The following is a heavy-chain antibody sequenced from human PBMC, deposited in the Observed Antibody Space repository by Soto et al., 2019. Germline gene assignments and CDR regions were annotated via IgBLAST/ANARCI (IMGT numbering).Heavy chain of an antibody. CDR3: ATNVAAARTGY. D-gene: IGHD6-13*01. CDR2: IYYSGST. CDR1: GGSVSSGSYY. V-gene: IGHV4-61*01. Sequence: QVQLQESGPGLVKPSETLSLTCTVSGGSVSSGSYYWSWIRQPPGKGLEWIGYIYYSGSTNYNPSLKSRVTIPVDTSKNQHPLKLSSVTAADTAVDYCATNVAAARTGYWGQGTLVTVSS. J-gene: IGHJ4*02.